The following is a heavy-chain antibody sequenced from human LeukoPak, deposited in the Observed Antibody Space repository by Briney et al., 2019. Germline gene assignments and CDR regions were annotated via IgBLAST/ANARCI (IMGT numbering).Heavy chain of an antibody. J-gene: IGHJ4*02. CDR3: ARVVGILTGLDY. V-gene: IGHV1-2*02. CDR2: INPNSGGT. CDR1: GYTFTGYY. D-gene: IGHD3-9*01. Sequence: GASVKVSCKASGYTFTGYYMHWVRQAPGQGLEWIGWINPNSGGTNYAQKFQGRVTTTRDTSISTAYMELSRLRSDDTAVYYCARVVGILTGLDYWGQGTLVTVSS.